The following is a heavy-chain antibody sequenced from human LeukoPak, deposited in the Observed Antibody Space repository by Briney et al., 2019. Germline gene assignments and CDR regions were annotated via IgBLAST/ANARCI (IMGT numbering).Heavy chain of an antibody. CDR1: GYTFTSYG. CDR3: ARGGRRGGGSGWYYFDY. Sequence: ASVKVSCKASGYTFTSYGISWVRQAPGQGLEWMGWISAYNGNTNYAQKLQGRVTMTTDTSTSTAYMELSSLRSEDTAVYYCARGGRRGGGSGWYYFDYWGQGTLVTVSS. J-gene: IGHJ4*02. V-gene: IGHV1-18*01. CDR2: ISAYNGNT. D-gene: IGHD6-19*01.